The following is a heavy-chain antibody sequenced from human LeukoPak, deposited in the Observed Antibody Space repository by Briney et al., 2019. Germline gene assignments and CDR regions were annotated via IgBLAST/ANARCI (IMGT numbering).Heavy chain of an antibody. CDR2: ISDGGSNK. CDR3: AKGIQVWPRGIDY. CDR1: GFTFSSYG. D-gene: IGHD5-18*01. J-gene: IGHJ4*02. Sequence: PGGSLRLSCAASGFTFSSYGMSWVRQAPGKGLEWLSAISDGGSNKYYADSVKGRFTISRDNSKNTLYLQMNSLRAEDTAVYYCAKGIQVWPRGIDYWGQGTLVTVSS. V-gene: IGHV3-23*01.